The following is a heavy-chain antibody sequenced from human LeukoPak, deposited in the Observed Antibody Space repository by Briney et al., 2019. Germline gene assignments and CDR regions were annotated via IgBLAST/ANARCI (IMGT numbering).Heavy chain of an antibody. Sequence: ASVKVSCKASSYTFTNYAFTWVRQAPGQGLEWMGTINPRGGSTNYAQKFQDRVTMTRDTSTSTVYMELSSLRSEDTAVYYCAMWEIDYWGQGTLVTVSS. CDR1: SYTFTNYA. J-gene: IGHJ4*02. D-gene: IGHD1-26*01. V-gene: IGHV1-46*01. CDR3: AMWEIDY. CDR2: INPRGGST.